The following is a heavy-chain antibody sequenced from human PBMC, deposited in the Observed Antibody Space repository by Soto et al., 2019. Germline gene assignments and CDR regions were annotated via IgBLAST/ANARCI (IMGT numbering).Heavy chain of an antibody. D-gene: IGHD3-3*01. CDR1: GYTFTSYG. V-gene: IGHV1-18*01. CDR2: ISAYNGNT. J-gene: IGHJ6*03. Sequence: ASVKVSCKASGYTFTSYGISWVRQAPGQGLEWMGWISAYNGNTNYAQKLQGRVTMTTDTSTSTAYMELRSLRSDDTAVYYCARDRSPPTYYDYDWAKKEYYYMDVWGKGTTVTVSS. CDR3: ARDRSPPTYYDYDWAKKEYYYMDV.